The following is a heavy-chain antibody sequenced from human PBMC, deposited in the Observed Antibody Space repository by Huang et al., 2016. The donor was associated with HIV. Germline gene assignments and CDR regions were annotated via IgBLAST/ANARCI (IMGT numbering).Heavy chain of an antibody. CDR2: SNHSGRT. V-gene: IGHV4-34*01. D-gene: IGHD3-9*01. Sequence: QVHLQQWGAGLLKPSEALSLTCAVYGGSFRNYFWSWIRQPPGKGLEWIGESNHSGRTSYSPYLKSRVTISVDTSKNQFSLKLSSVTAADTAVYYCARVEINTLTGYFSSFDNWGQGTLVTVSS. J-gene: IGHJ4*02. CDR3: ARVEINTLTGYFSSFDN. CDR1: GGSFRNYF.